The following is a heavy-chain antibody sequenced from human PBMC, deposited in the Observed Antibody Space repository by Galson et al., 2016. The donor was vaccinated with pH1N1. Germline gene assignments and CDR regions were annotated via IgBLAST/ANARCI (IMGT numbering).Heavy chain of an antibody. Sequence: ETLSLTCVVSGYSINSGFYWGWIRQPPGEGLEWIGSISHRGSTLYSPSLRGRATLSVDTSKNQFSLRLKAVTAADTALYYCASPGVGEGIEVSDSEGLFDYWGQGTTVTVSS. J-gene: IGHJ4*02. CDR3: ASPGVGEGIEVSDSEGLFDY. V-gene: IGHV4-38-2*01. CDR2: ISHRGST. D-gene: IGHD6-19*01. CDR1: GYSINSGFY.